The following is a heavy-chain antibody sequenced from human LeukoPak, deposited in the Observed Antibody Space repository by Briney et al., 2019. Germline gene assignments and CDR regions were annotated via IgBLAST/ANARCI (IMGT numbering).Heavy chain of an antibody. D-gene: IGHD2-2*01. CDR3: AKGPPEYCSSTSCYPLYYFDY. CDR2: ISWNSGSI. V-gene: IGHV3-9*01. CDR1: GFTFDDYA. Sequence: PGRSLRLSCAASGFTFDDYAMHWVRQAPGKGLEWVSGISWNSGSIGYADSVKGRFTISRDNAKNSLYLQMNSLRAEDTALYYCAKGPPEYCSSTSCYPLYYFDYWGQGTLVTVSS. J-gene: IGHJ4*02.